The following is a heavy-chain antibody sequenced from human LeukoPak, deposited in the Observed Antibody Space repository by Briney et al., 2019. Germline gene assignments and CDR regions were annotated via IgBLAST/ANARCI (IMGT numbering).Heavy chain of an antibody. D-gene: IGHD2-21*01. CDR3: ARAFKYSMSGYYFDY. J-gene: IGHJ4*02. V-gene: IGHV3-23*01. Sequence: PGGSLRLSCAASGFTFSSYAMSWVRQAPGKGLEWVSAISGSGGSTYYADSVKGRFTISRDNAKNSLYLQMNSLRAEDTPLYYCARAFKYSMSGYYFDYWGQGTLVTVSS. CDR2: ISGSGGST. CDR1: GFTFSSYA.